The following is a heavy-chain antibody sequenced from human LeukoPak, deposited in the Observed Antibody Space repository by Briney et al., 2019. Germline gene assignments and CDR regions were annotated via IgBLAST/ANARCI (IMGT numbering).Heavy chain of an antibody. CDR3: AYGDLFYFFDY. CDR2: INHSGST. CDR1: GGSFSGYY. D-gene: IGHD4-17*01. Sequence: SETLSLTCAVYGGSFSGYYWSWIRQPPGKGLEWIGEINHSGSTNYNPSLKSRVTISVDTSKNQFSLKLSSVTAADTAVYYCAYGDLFYFFDYWGQGTLVTVSS. J-gene: IGHJ4*02. V-gene: IGHV4-34*01.